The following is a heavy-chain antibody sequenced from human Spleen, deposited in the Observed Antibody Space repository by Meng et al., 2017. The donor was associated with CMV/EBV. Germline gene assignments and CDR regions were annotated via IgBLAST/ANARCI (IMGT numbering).Heavy chain of an antibody. Sequence: ISSSNLWTWVRQVPGKGLEWIGEIYHSGSTNYNPSLKSRVTISVDTSKNQFSLKLSSVTAADTAVYYCARGVAAAGTPTELNWFDPWGQGTLVTVSS. J-gene: IGHJ5*02. V-gene: IGHV4-4*02. CDR2: IYHSGST. D-gene: IGHD6-13*01. CDR3: ARGVAAAGTPTELNWFDP. CDR1: ISSSNL.